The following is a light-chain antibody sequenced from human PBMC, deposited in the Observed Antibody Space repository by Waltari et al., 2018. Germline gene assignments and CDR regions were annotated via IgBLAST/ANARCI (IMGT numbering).Light chain of an antibody. CDR3: SSYTSSSTWV. CDR2: DVS. Sequence: QSALTQPASVSGSPGQSITISCTGTSRDVGGSHDVSWYQQYPGKAPKVMIYDVSKRPLGGSNRFAGAMAGNTAFLTSSGLQAEDEADYYCSSYTSSSTWVFGGGTKLTVL. V-gene: IGLV2-14*01. CDR1: SRDVGGSHD. J-gene: IGLJ3*02.